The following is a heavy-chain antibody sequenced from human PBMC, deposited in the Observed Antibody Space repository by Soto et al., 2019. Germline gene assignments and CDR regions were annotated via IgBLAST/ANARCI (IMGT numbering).Heavy chain of an antibody. J-gene: IGHJ6*02. CDR2: ISSSSSTI. CDR3: AARGDCSGGSCYLANYYGMDV. D-gene: IGHD2-15*01. V-gene: IGHV3-48*02. CDR1: GFTFSSYS. Sequence: EVQLVESGGGLVQPGGSLRLSCAASGFTFSSYSMNWVRQAPGNGLEWVSYISSSSSTIYYADSVKGRFTISRDNAKNSLYLQMNSLRDEDTAVYYCAARGDCSGGSCYLANYYGMDVWGQGTTVTVSS.